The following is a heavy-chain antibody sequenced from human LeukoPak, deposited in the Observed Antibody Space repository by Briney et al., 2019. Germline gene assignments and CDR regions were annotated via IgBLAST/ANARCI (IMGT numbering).Heavy chain of an antibody. CDR3: ARDLGYCSGGSCYSSWFDP. CDR2: INPNSGGT. Sequence: ASVKVSCKASGYTFTGYYMHWVRQAPGQGLEWMGWINPNSGGTNYAQKFQGRVTMTRDTSISTAYMELSRLRSDDTAVYYCARDLGYCSGGSCYSSWFDPWGQGILVIVSS. V-gene: IGHV1-2*02. D-gene: IGHD2-15*01. J-gene: IGHJ5*02. CDR1: GYTFTGYY.